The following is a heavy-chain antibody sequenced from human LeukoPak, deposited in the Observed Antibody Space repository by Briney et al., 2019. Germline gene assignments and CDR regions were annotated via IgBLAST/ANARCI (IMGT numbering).Heavy chain of an antibody. CDR3: ARDLRIVVVPAAIEGEEFDP. Sequence: GASVKVSCKASGYTFTSYYMHWVRQAPGQGLEWMGIINPSGGSTSYAQKFQGRVTMTRDMSTSTVYMELSSLRSEDTAVYYCARDLRIVVVPAAIEGEEFDPWGQGTLVTVSS. V-gene: IGHV1-46*01. CDR1: GYTFTSYY. CDR2: INPSGGST. J-gene: IGHJ5*02. D-gene: IGHD2-2*01.